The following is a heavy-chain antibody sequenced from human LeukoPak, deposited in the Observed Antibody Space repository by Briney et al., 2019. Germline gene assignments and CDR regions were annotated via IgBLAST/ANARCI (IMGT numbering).Heavy chain of an antibody. Sequence: GGSLRLSCAASGFTFSSCSVNWVRQAPGKGLEWVSYISGSSSSIKYADSVKGRFTISRDNAKNSLYLQMNSLRAEDTAVYYCARRRSPSPIAAAGTVWYFDYWGQGTLVTVSS. CDR3: ARRRSPSPIAAAGTVWYFDY. J-gene: IGHJ4*02. V-gene: IGHV3-48*04. CDR2: ISGSSSSI. D-gene: IGHD6-13*01. CDR1: GFTFSSCS.